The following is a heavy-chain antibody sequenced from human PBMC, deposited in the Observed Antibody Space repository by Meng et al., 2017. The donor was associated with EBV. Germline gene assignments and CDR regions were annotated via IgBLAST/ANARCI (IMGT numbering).Heavy chain of an antibody. CDR3: ASESGRGFTPDY. J-gene: IGHJ4*02. D-gene: IGHD3-10*01. Sequence: VVLQQSGGGVKKPGSSGKVSCRPSGGTFRSDAVSWVRQAPGQGLEWMGGLIPMSGAPHYAQKFQDRVTIIADESTSTHSMELNNLRFEDTAMYYCASESGRGFTPDYWGQGTLVTVSS. CDR1: GGTFRSDA. CDR2: LIPMSGAP. V-gene: IGHV1-69*01.